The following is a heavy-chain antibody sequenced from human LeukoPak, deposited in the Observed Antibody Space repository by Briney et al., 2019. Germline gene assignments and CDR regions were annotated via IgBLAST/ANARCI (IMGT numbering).Heavy chain of an antibody. D-gene: IGHD5-18*01. Sequence: GGSLRFSCAASGFTFSSYAMSWVRQAPGKGLEWVSGISGSGGSTYYADSVKGRFTISRDNSKNTLYLQMNSLRAEDTAVYYCAKDPPRGYSYGYRDYWGQGTLVTVSS. J-gene: IGHJ4*02. V-gene: IGHV3-23*01. CDR1: GFTFSSYA. CDR2: ISGSGGST. CDR3: AKDPPRGYSYGYRDY.